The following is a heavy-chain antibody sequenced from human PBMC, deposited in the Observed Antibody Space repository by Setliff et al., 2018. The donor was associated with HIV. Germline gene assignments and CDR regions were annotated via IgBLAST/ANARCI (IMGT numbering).Heavy chain of an antibody. Sequence: LGESLKISCKDSGYTFSNYCIAWVRQMPGKGLEWMGIIYPGNSDTTYSPSFQGQVTISADKSISTAYLQWSSLKASDTAMYYCAKHLSPGSGWYSKARGMDVWGQGTTVTVSS. CDR1: GYTFSNYC. CDR2: IYPGNSDT. J-gene: IGHJ6*02. D-gene: IGHD6-19*01. CDR3: AKHLSPGSGWYSKARGMDV. V-gene: IGHV5-51*01.